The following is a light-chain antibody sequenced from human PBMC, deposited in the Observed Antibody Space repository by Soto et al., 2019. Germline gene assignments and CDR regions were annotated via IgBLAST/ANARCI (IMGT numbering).Light chain of an antibody. CDR3: HQFGYSPRT. Sequence: EIVLTQSPVTLSLSPGETATLACWSSQTVNSDYLAWFQQRPGQAPRLLIFATSRRATDIPDRFSGSGSGTDFTLAIRRLEPEDFAVYYCHQFGYSPRTFGQGTKVDIK. V-gene: IGKV3-20*01. CDR1: QTVNSDY. J-gene: IGKJ1*01. CDR2: ATS.